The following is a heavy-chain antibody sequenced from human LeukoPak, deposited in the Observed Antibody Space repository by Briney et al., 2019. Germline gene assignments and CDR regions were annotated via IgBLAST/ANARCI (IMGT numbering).Heavy chain of an antibody. V-gene: IGHV4-34*01. Sequence: PSETLSLTCAVYGGSFSGYYWSWIRQPPGKGLEWIGEINHSGSTYYNPSLKSRVTMSVDTSKNQFSLKLSSVTAADTAVYYCASRGYFEDYWGQGTLVTVSS. J-gene: IGHJ4*02. CDR1: GGSFSGYY. CDR2: INHSGST. D-gene: IGHD2/OR15-2a*01. CDR3: ASRGYFEDY.